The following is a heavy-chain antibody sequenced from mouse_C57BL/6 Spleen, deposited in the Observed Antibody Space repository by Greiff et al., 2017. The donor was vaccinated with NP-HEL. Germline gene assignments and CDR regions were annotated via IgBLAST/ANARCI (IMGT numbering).Heavy chain of an antibody. CDR2: ISYDGSN. J-gene: IGHJ2*01. D-gene: IGHD1-1*01. Sequence: ESGPGLVKPSQSLSLTCSVTGYSITSGYYWNWIRQFPGNKLEWMGYISYDGSNNYNPSLKNRISITRDTSKNQFFLKLNSVTTEDTATYYCAREGLRFPYYFDYWGQGTTLTVSS. CDR3: AREGLRFPYYFDY. CDR1: GYSITSGYY. V-gene: IGHV3-6*01.